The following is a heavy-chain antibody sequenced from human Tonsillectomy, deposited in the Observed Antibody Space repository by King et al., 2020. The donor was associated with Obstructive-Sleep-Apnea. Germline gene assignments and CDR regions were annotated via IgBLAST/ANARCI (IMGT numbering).Heavy chain of an antibody. V-gene: IGHV4-59*08. CDR3: AGKYYYDTSGDRKYYYGMDV. CDR2: IDYSGTT. J-gene: IGHJ6*02. CDR1: GGSISSFY. Sequence: VQLQESGPGLVKPSETLSLTCTVSGGSISSFYWSWFRQSPGKGLEWIGYIDYSGTTNSNPSLKSRVTISVDTSKNQFSLNLSSLTAAETALYYCAGKYYYDTSGDRKYYYGMDVWGQGTTVTVSS. D-gene: IGHD3-22*01.